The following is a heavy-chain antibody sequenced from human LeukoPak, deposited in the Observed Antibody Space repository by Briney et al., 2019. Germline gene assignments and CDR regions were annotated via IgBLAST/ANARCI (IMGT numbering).Heavy chain of an antibody. CDR2: ISSSSSTI. V-gene: IGHV3-48*01. J-gene: IGHJ4*02. CDR3: AKYYYGSGSPGY. D-gene: IGHD3-10*01. Sequence: PGGSLRLSCAASGFTFSSYSMNWVRQAPGKGLEWVSYISSSSSTIYYADSVKGRFTISRDNAKSSLYLQMNSLRAEDTAVYYCAKYYYGSGSPGYWGQGTLVTVSS. CDR1: GFTFSSYS.